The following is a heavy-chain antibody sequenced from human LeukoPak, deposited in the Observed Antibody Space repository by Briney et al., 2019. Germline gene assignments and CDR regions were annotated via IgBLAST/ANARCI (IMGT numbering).Heavy chain of an antibody. CDR2: IHTSGST. CDR3: ARDRYYYVSGSYRLFDY. J-gene: IGHJ4*02. V-gene: IGHV4-4*07. CDR1: GGSVSSYY. Sequence: SETLSLTCTVSGGSVSSYYWSWIRQPAGKGLEWIGRIHTSGSTNYNPSLKSRVTMSVDTSKNQFSLKLSSVTAADTAVYYCARDRYYYVSGSYRLFDYWGQGTLVTVSS. D-gene: IGHD3-10*01.